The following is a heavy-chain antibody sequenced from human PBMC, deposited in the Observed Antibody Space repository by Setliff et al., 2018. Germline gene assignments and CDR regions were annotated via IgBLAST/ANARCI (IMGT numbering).Heavy chain of an antibody. CDR2: IYYSGRT. CDR3: AKITGMVGATPYYFDY. CDR1: GGSISSSGYY. V-gene: IGHV4-39*01. Sequence: PSETLSLTCTVSGGSISSSGYYWSWIRQPPGKGLKWIGNIYYSGRTYYNPSLKSRVTISVDTSKNQFSLKLTSVTAADTAVYYCAKITGMVGATPYYFDYWGQGTLVTVSS. J-gene: IGHJ4*02. D-gene: IGHD1-26*01.